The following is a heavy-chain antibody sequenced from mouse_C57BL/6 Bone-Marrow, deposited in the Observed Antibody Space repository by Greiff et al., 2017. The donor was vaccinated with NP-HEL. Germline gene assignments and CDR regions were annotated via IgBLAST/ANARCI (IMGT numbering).Heavy chain of an antibody. D-gene: IGHD2-12*01. CDR2: IHPNSGST. V-gene: IGHV1-64*01. J-gene: IGHJ2*01. CDR3: ARRGAYYTYFDD. CDR1: GYTFTSYW. Sequence: QVQLQQPGAELVKPGASVKLSCKASGYTFTSYWMHWVKQRPGQGLEWIGMIHPNSGSTNYNEKFKSKATLTVDKSSSTAYMQLSSLTSEDSAVYYCARRGAYYTYFDDWGQGTTLTVSS.